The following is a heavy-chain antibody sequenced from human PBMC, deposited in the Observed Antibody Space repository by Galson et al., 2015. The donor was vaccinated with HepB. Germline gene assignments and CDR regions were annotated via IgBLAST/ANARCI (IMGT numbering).Heavy chain of an antibody. D-gene: IGHD1-1*01. Sequence: CAASGFTFRTYAIHWVRQAPGKGLEWVAAISYDGSNKYYADSIKGRFTISRDNSKNMLYLQMNSLRAEDTAVYYCASGGQLFFFDYWGQGTLVTVSS. CDR2: ISYDGSNK. CDR1: GFTFRTYA. CDR3: ASGGQLFFFDY. V-gene: IGHV3-30*04. J-gene: IGHJ4*02.